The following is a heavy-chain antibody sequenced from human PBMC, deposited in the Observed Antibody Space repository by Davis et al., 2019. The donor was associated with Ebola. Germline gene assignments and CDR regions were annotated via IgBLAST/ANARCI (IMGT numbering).Heavy chain of an antibody. D-gene: IGHD4-11*01. V-gene: IGHV3-23*01. Sequence: GESLKISCAASGFTFSSYAMSWVRQAPGKGLEWVSAISGSGGSTYYADSVKGRFTISRDNSKNTLYLQMNSLRAEDTAVYYCAREGSNYGYYYYYMDVWGKGTTVTVSS. CDR1: GFTFSSYA. CDR2: ISGSGGST. CDR3: AREGSNYGYYYYYMDV. J-gene: IGHJ6*03.